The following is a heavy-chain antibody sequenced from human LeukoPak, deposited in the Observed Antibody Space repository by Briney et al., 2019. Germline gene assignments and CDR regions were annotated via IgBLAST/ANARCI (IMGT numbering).Heavy chain of an antibody. CDR2: ISWNSGSI. D-gene: IGHD3-9*01. J-gene: IGHJ4*02. Sequence: GRSLRLSCAASGFTFDDYAMHWVRQAPGKGLEWVSGISWNSGSIGYADSVKGRFTISRDNSKNTLYLQMNSLRAEDTAVYYCVNQLGFDRTFWGQGTRVTVSS. CDR1: GFTFDDYA. V-gene: IGHV3-9*01. CDR3: VNQLGFDRTF.